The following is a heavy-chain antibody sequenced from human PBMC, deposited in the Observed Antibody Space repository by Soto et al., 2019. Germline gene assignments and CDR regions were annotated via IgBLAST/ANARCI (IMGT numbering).Heavy chain of an antibody. Sequence: GGSLRLSCAASGFSFYDYAMHWVRQAPGKGLEWVSSITWNSGTIKYVDSVKGRFTISRDNAKNSLYLQMNSLRTEDTAFYYCXKVSRLHSGFXPWGQGTLVXVSS. CDR3: XKVSRLHSGFXP. CDR2: ITWNSGTI. V-gene: IGHV3-9*01. J-gene: IGHJ5*02. D-gene: IGHD4-4*01. CDR1: GFSFYDYA.